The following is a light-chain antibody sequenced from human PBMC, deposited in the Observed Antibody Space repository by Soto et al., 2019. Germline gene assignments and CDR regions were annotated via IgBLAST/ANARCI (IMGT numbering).Light chain of an antibody. CDR3: CSYGGSYTPYV. V-gene: IGLV2-11*01. Sequence: QSVLTQPRSVSGSPGQSVTISCTGTSSDVGLYNYVSWYQQHPGKAPKLIIYDVSKRPSGVPDRFSGSKSGNTASLTISGLQAEDEGEYFCCSYGGSYTPYVFGTGTKLPVL. CDR2: DVS. CDR1: SSDVGLYNY. J-gene: IGLJ1*01.